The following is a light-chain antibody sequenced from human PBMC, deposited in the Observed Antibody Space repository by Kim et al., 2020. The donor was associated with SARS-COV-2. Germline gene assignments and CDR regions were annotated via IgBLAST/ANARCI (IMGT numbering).Light chain of an antibody. CDR2: GAS. V-gene: IGKV3-20*01. CDR3: QQYGSSPT. CDR1: QSVSSSY. J-gene: IGKJ4*01. Sequence: LSPGERATLSCRASQSVSSSYLAWYQQKPGQAPRLIIYGASSRATGIPDRFSGSGSGTDFTLTISRLEPEDFAVYYCQQYGSSPTFGGGTKVDIK.